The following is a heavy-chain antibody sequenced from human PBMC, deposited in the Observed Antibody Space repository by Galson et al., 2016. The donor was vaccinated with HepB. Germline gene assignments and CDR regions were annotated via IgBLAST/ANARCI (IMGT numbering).Heavy chain of an antibody. Sequence: ETLSLTCAVSGGSISSNDWWNWVRQPTGKGLEWIGEIVHTGSTNSNPSLKSRVTISVDTSKNQFSLKLSSVTAADTAMYYCARMIVVGDAFEIWGQGTMVSVSS. CDR1: GGSISSNDW. J-gene: IGHJ3*02. CDR3: ARMIVVGDAFEI. D-gene: IGHD3-22*01. CDR2: IVHTGST. V-gene: IGHV4-4*02.